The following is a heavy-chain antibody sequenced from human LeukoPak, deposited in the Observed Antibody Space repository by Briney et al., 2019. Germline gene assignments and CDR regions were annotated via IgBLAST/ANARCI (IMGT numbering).Heavy chain of an antibody. CDR3: AKEDGNYGSGRYYYFDY. J-gene: IGHJ4*02. D-gene: IGHD3-10*01. V-gene: IGHV3-23*01. CDR1: GFTFNNYA. Sequence: GGSLRLSCAASGFTFNNYAMSWVRQAPGKGLEWVSGIGGGDTHYADSVKGRFTISRDDSKNTVDLQMSSLRAEDTAVYYCAKEDGNYGSGRYYYFDYWGQGTLVTVSS. CDR2: IGGGDT.